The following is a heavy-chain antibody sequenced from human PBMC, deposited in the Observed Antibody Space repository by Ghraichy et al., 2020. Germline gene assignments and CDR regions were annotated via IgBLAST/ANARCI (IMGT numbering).Heavy chain of an antibody. J-gene: IGHJ4*02. D-gene: IGHD1-26*01. CDR3: ATGILGADYFFDY. CDR2: IYYSGST. Sequence: ETLSLTCTVSGDSISSYSWSWIRQPPGKGLEWIGYIYYSGSTKYNPSLKSRVTISADTSKNQVYLKVRSVTAADTAVYYCATGILGADYFFDYWGQGSLVTVSS. CDR1: GDSISSYS. V-gene: IGHV4-59*01.